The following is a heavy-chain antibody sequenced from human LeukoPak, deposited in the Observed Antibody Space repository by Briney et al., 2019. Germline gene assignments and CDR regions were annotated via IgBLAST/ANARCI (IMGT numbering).Heavy chain of an antibody. Sequence: RASVKVSCKASGYTFTGYYMHWVRQAPGQGLEWMGWINPNSGGTNYAQKFQGRVTMTRDTSISTAYMELSRLRSDDTAVYYCARQYCSSTSCYHEGWFDPWGQGTLVTVSS. CDR1: GYTFTGYY. CDR2: INPNSGGT. V-gene: IGHV1-2*02. D-gene: IGHD2-2*01. CDR3: ARQYCSSTSCYHEGWFDP. J-gene: IGHJ5*02.